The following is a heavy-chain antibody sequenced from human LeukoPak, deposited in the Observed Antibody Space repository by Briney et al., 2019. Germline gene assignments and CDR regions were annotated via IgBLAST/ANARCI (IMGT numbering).Heavy chain of an antibody. V-gene: IGHV3-21*01. Sequence: PGGSLRLSCAASGFTFSRHGMNWVRQAPGKGLGWISSISSGSIYAHYSDSVEGRFSISRDDANSFLYLQMSSLRAEDTAVYYCARESYDRSGNYPRDFDSWGQGTLVTVSS. CDR3: ARESYDRSGNYPRDFDS. D-gene: IGHD3-22*01. J-gene: IGHJ4*02. CDR2: ISSGSIYA. CDR1: GFTFSRHG.